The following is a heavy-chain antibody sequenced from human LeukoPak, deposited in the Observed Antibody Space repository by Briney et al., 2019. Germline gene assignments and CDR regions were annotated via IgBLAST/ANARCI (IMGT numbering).Heavy chain of an antibody. CDR2: INPNSGGT. D-gene: IGHD3-3*01. CDR1: GYTFTGYY. CDR3: ARATLEWSPYSWFDP. V-gene: IGHV1-2*02. J-gene: IGHJ5*02. Sequence: GASVRVSCKASGYTFTGYYMHWVRQAPGQGLEWMGWINPNSGGTNYAQKFQGRVTMTRDTSISTAYMELSRLRSDDTAVYYCARATLEWSPYSWFDPWGQGTLVTVSS.